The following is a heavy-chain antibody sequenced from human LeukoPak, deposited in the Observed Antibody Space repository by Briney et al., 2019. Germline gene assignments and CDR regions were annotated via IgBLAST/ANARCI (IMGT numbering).Heavy chain of an antibody. J-gene: IGHJ4*02. CDR2: INPNSGGT. V-gene: IGHV1-2*02. D-gene: IGHD5-18*01. CDR3: ARSRSEYSSLGY. CDR1: GYIFTGYY. Sequence: GASVKVSCKASGYIFTGYYMHWVRQAPGQGLEWMGWINPNSGGTNYAQKFQGRVTMTRDTSISTAYMELSRLRSDDTAVYYCARSRSEYSSLGYWGQGTLVTVSS.